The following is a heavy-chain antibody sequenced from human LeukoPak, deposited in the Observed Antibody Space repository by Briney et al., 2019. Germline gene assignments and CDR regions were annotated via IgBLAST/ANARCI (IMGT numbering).Heavy chain of an antibody. CDR2: INSDGSYT. CDR1: GFTFSRYW. CDR3: ARGPGSSGGAYVGDY. J-gene: IGHJ4*01. D-gene: IGHD3-22*01. V-gene: IGHV3-74*01. Sequence: GGSLRLSCAASGFTFSRYWVHWVRQAPGKGLVWVSRINSDGSYTSYADSVKGRFSISRDNAKSTLYLQMSSLRAEDTAVYYCARGPGSSGGAYVGDYWGPGTLVTVSS.